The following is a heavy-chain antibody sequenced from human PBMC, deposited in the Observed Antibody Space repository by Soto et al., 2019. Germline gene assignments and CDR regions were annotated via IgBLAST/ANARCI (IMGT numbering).Heavy chain of an antibody. Sequence: QVQLVESGGGVVQPGRSLRLSCAASGFTFSSYGMHWVHQAPGKGLEWVAVISYDGSNKYYADSVKGRFTISRDNSKNTLYLQMNSLRAEDTAVYYCAKPLWFGDPPTQPAYYFDYWGQGTLVTVSS. D-gene: IGHD3-10*01. CDR1: GFTFSSYG. CDR3: AKPLWFGDPPTQPAYYFDY. J-gene: IGHJ4*02. V-gene: IGHV3-30*18. CDR2: ISYDGSNK.